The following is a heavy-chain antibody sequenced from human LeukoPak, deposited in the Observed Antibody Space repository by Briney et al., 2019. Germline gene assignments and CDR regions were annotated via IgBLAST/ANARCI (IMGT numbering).Heavy chain of an antibody. CDR1: GVSISNYY. V-gene: IGHV4-59*01. Sequence: RSSETLSLTCTVSGVSISNYYWSWIRQPPGKGLDWIGYIYYSGSTNYNPSLKSRVTISVDASKNQFSLNLTSVTAADTAVYFCARGTPLRVLDYWGQGILVTVSS. D-gene: IGHD1/OR15-1a*01. J-gene: IGHJ4*02. CDR2: IYYSGST. CDR3: ARGTPLRVLDY.